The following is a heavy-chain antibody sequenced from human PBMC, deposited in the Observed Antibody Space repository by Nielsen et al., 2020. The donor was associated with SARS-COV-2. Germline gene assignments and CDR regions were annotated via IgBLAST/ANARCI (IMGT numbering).Heavy chain of an antibody. CDR3: ARVEQFVHWFDP. CDR1: GYTFTSYA. V-gene: IGHV1-3*01. CDR2: INAGNANT. D-gene: IGHD6-6*01. Sequence: ASVKVSCKASGYTFTSYAMHWVRQAPGQRLEWMGWINAGNANTKYSQKFQGRVTITRDTSASTAYMELSSLRSEDTAVYYCARVEQFVHWFDPWGQGTLATVSS. J-gene: IGHJ5*02.